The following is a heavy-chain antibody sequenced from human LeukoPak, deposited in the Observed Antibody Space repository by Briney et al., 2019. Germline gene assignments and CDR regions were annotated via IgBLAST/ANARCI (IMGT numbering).Heavy chain of an antibody. CDR1: GFTFGSYA. Sequence: GGSRRLSCAASGFTFGSYAMHWVRQAPGKGLEWVAVISYDGSNKYYADSVKGRFTISRDNSKNTLYLQMNSLRAEDTAVYYCARDEGGSLPFDYWGQGTLVTVSS. D-gene: IGHD2-15*01. J-gene: IGHJ4*02. CDR3: ARDEGGSLPFDY. CDR2: ISYDGSNK. V-gene: IGHV3-30-3*01.